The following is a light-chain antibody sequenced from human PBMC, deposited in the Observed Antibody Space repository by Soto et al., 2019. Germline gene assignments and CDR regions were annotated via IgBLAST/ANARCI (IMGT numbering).Light chain of an antibody. CDR2: SND. J-gene: IGLJ3*02. V-gene: IGLV1-44*01. CDR1: SSNIGRNT. CDR3: AAWDDRLNGRV. Sequence: QSVLTQPPSESGTPGQRVAIFCSGSSSNIGRNTVDWYRQLPGTAPKLLIYSNDQRPSGVAVRVSGSKSGTAASLAISGLRFEDEADYYCAAWDDRLNGRVFGGGTKVTVL.